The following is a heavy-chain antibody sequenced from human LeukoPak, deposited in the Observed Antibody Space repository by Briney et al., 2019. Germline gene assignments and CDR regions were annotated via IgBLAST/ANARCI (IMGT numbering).Heavy chain of an antibody. J-gene: IGHJ4*02. CDR2: LNPNSGGT. CDR1: GYTFTGYY. V-gene: IGHV1-2*02. Sequence: ASVKVSCKASGYTFTGYYMHWVRQAPGQGLEWMGWLNPNSGGTNYAQKFQGRVTMTRDTSISTAYMELSRLRSDDTAVYYCARGENLXGYYYXXXIGYWGQGTLVTVSS. D-gene: IGHD3-10*02. CDR3: ARGENLXGYYYXXXIGY.